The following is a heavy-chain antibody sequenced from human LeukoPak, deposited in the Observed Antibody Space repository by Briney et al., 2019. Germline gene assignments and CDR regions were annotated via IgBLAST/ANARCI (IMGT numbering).Heavy chain of an antibody. CDR2: INHSGST. J-gene: IGHJ6*04. CDR3: ARVSGSYSYNYYYYGMDV. D-gene: IGHD3-10*01. Sequence: SETLSLTCAVYGGSFSGYYWSWIRQLPGKGLEWIGEINHSGSTNYNPSLKSRVTISVDTSKNQFSLKLSSVTAADTAVYYCARVSGSYSYNYYYYGMDVWGKGTTVTVSS. CDR1: GGSFSGYY. V-gene: IGHV4-34*01.